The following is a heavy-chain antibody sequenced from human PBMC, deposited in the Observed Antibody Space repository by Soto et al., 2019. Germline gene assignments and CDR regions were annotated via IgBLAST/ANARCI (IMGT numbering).Heavy chain of an antibody. CDR3: ARGFSAGKGSPPDF. CDR1: GFNCSSFA. CDR2: ISGSCGST. Sequence: GVSLRLPCAAFGFNCSSFAMSCVRQAPGKGLDWVSAISGSCGSTYSADSLKGRFTLSRDNSTNPLYLQMSSLRAEVTAVYYRARGFSAGKGSPPDFSGQGSLVTVSS. D-gene: IGHD6-19*01. J-gene: IGHJ4*02. V-gene: IGHV3-23*01.